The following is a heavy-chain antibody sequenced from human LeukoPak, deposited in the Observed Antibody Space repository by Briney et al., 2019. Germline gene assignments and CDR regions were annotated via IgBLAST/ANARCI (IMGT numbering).Heavy chain of an antibody. V-gene: IGHV3-23*01. CDR1: GLTFNSYA. Sequence: GGSLRLSCASSGLTFNSYAMTWVRQAPGTGLEWVSAISGSGGTTYYADSVKGRFTISRDNSKNTLYLQMNSLRVEDTAVYYCAKGPCIAAAGCYFDYWGQGTLVTVSS. CDR2: ISGSGGTT. D-gene: IGHD6-13*01. J-gene: IGHJ4*02. CDR3: AKGPCIAAAGCYFDY.